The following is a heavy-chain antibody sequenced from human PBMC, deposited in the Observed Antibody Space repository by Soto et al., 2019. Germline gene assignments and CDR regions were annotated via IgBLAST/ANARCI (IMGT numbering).Heavy chain of an antibody. CDR2: INHSGST. Sequence: SETLSLTCAVYGVSFSGYYWSWIRQPPGKGLEWIGEINHSGSTNYNPSLKSRVTISVDTSKNQFSLKLSSVTAADTAVYYCARVDVRGVTAINWFDPWGQGTLVTVSS. V-gene: IGHV4-34*01. CDR3: ARVDVRGVTAINWFDP. D-gene: IGHD3-10*02. J-gene: IGHJ5*02. CDR1: GVSFSGYY.